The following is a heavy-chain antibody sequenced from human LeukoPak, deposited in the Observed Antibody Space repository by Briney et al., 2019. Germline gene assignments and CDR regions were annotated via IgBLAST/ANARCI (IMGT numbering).Heavy chain of an antibody. D-gene: IGHD3-10*01. CDR2: INWNSDII. CDR3: TKDISSGRPAPYGMDV. CDR1: GFTFGDYC. V-gene: IGHV3-9*01. Sequence: GRSLRLSCAASGFTFGDYCMHWVRQPPGKGLEWVSAINWNSDIIHYADSVRGRFTISRDNAKNSLYLQMNSLRVEDTAFYYCTKDISSGRPAPYGMDVWGHGTMVTVSS. J-gene: IGHJ6*02.